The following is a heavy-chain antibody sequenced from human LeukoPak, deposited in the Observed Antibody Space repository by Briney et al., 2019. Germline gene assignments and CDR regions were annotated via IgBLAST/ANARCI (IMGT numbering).Heavy chain of an antibody. CDR1: GGSISSYY. CDR3: ARGRRYCSSTSCYEPAFDI. J-gene: IGHJ3*02. V-gene: IGHV4-59*01. D-gene: IGHD2-2*01. Sequence: SETLSLTCTVSGGSISSYYWSWIRQPPGKGLEWIGYIYYSGSTSYNPSLKSRVTISVDTSKNQFSLRLSSVTAADTAVYYCARGRRYCSSTSCYEPAFDIWGQGTMVTVSS. CDR2: IYYSGST.